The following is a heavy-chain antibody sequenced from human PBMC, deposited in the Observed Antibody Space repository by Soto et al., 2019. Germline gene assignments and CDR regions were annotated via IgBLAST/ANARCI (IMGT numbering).Heavy chain of an antibody. J-gene: IGHJ4*02. D-gene: IGHD3-3*01. CDR1: GFTFSSYA. V-gene: IGHV3-23*01. Sequence: PGGSLRLSCAASGFTFSSYAMSWVRQAPGKGLEWVSAISGSGGSTYYADSVKGRFTISRDNSKNTLYLQMNSLRAEDTAVYYCAKATPNYDFCSGHKLDFDYWGQGTLVTVSS. CDR2: ISGSGGST. CDR3: AKATPNYDFCSGHKLDFDY.